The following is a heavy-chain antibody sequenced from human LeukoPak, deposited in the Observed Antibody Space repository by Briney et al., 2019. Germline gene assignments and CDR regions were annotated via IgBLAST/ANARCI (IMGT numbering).Heavy chain of an antibody. CDR2: FDPEDGET. CDR3: AGSIAAAGLNWFDP. V-gene: IGHV1-24*01. J-gene: IGHJ5*02. D-gene: IGHD6-13*01. Sequence: ASVKVSCKVSGYTLTELSMHWVRQAPGKGLEWMGGFDPEDGETIYAQKFQGRVTMTEDTSTDTAHMELSSLRSEDTAVYYCAGSIAAAGLNWFDPWGQGTLVTVSS. CDR1: GYTLTELS.